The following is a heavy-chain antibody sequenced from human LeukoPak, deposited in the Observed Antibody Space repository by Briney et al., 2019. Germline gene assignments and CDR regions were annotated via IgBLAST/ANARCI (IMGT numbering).Heavy chain of an antibody. CDR1: GFTFSSYA. CDR2: ISGSGGST. V-gene: IGHV3-23*01. J-gene: IGHJ4*02. Sequence: GGSLRLSCAVSGFTFSSYAMSWVRQAPGKGLEWVSAISGSGGSTYYADSVKGRFTISRDNSKNTLYLQMNSLRAEDTAVYYCAKDPQQYYYDSSVSYFDYWGQGTLVTVSS. CDR3: AKDPQQYYYDSSVSYFDY. D-gene: IGHD3-22*01.